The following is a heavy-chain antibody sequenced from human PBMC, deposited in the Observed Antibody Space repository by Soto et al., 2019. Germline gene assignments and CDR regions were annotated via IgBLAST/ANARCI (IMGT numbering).Heavy chain of an antibody. CDR2: ISGDGKTT. Sequence: EVQVLESGGGLLQPGESLRLSCVASGCTFNAHAMTWVRQGPGMGLEWTSTISGDGKTTHYADSVKGRFTVSRDNSKNFWSLQMKSLIAEDTATYYCVKDLTGDKWPCLVVCGEGSTVTVSS. J-gene: IGHJ6*04. CDR1: GCTFNAHA. D-gene: IGHD3-9*01. CDR3: VKDLTGDKWPCLVV. V-gene: IGHV3-23*01.